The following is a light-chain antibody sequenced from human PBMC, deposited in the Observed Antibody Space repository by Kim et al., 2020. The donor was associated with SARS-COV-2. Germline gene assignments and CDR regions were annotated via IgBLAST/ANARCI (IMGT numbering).Light chain of an antibody. CDR3: QQYSTYPYT. Sequence: DIQMTQSPSTLSASVGDRITITCRASQNISTWLAWYQQKPGKAPKLLIYKASSLETGVPSRFSGSGSGTDFTLTISSLQPDDLASYHCQQYSTYPYTFGQGTKLEI. J-gene: IGKJ2*01. CDR1: QNISTW. V-gene: IGKV1-5*03. CDR2: KAS.